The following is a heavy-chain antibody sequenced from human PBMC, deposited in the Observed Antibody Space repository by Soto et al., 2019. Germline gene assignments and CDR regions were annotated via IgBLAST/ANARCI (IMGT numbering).Heavy chain of an antibody. CDR2: ISDSGVST. CDR1: GFTFSNYA. J-gene: IGHJ4*02. D-gene: IGHD2-2*01. Sequence: EVQLLESGGGLVQPGGSLRLSCAASGFTFSNYAMSWVRQAPGKGLEWVSSISDSGVSTYYADSVKGRFTISRDNSKNTLFLQMNSLRAEDTAVDYCAKGTSFGYWGQGTLVTVSS. V-gene: IGHV3-23*01. CDR3: AKGTSFGY.